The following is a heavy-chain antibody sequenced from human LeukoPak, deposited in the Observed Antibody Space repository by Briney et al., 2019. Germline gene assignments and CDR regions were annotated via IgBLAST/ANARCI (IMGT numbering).Heavy chain of an antibody. D-gene: IGHD6-19*01. CDR3: ARDSSGWYYFDY. V-gene: IGHV1-46*01. J-gene: IGHJ4*02. CDR2: INPSGGST. CDR1: GYTFTSYY. Sequence: ASVKVSCKASGYTFTSYYMHWVRQAPGQGLEWMGIINPSGGSTSYAQKFQGRVTMTRDTSTSTVYMVLSSLRSEDTAVYYCARDSSGWYYFDYWGQGTLVTVSS.